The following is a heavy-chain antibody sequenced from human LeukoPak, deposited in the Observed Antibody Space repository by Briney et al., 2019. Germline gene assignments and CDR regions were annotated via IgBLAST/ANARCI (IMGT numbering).Heavy chain of an antibody. Sequence: GASVTVSCKASGYTFTSYGISWVRQAPGQGLEWMGWISAYNGNTNYAQKLQGRVTMTTDTSTTTAYMELRSLRSDDTAVYYCARIAGQQLVNWFDPWGQGTLVPVS. D-gene: IGHD6-13*01. J-gene: IGHJ5*02. CDR3: ARIAGQQLVNWFDP. CDR2: ISAYNGNT. V-gene: IGHV1-18*01. CDR1: GYTFTSYG.